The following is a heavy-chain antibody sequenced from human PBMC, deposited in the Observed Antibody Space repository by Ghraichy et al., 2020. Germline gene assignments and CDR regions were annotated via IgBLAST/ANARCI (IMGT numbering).Heavy chain of an antibody. J-gene: IGHJ6*02. CDR2: IYHSGST. CDR1: GGSISSSNW. Sequence: LSLTCAVSGGSISSSNWWSWVRQPPGKGLEWIGEIYHSGSTNYNPSLKSRVTISVDKSKNQFSLKLSSVTAADTAVYYCARERGVVVVVAASNYYYYGMDVWGQGTTVTVSS. V-gene: IGHV4-4*02. D-gene: IGHD2-15*01. CDR3: ARERGVVVVVAASNYYYYGMDV.